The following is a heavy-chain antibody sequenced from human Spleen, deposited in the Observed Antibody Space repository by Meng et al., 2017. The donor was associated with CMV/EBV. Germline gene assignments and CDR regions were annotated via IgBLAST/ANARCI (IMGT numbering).Heavy chain of an antibody. V-gene: IGHV3-30*02. CDR1: GFTFSSYG. CDR3: AKDREYIVVVPAALDY. CDR2: IRYDGSNK. Sequence: GGSLRLSCAASGFTFSSYGMHWVRQAPGKGLEWVAFIRYDGSNKYYADSVKGRFTISRDNSKNTLYLQMNSLRAEDTAVYYCAKDREYIVVVPAALDYWGQGTLVTVSS. J-gene: IGHJ4*02. D-gene: IGHD2-2*01.